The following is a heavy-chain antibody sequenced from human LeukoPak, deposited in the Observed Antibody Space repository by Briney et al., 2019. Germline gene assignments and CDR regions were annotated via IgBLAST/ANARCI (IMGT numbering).Heavy chain of an antibody. V-gene: IGHV3-9*01. CDR2: ISWNSGSI. CDR1: GFTFDDYA. J-gene: IGHJ4*02. Sequence: PGGSLRLSCAASGFTFDDYAMHWVRQAPGKGLEWVSGISWNSGSIGYADSVKGRFTISRDNAKNSLYLQMNSLRAEDTAVYYCARVIAAAGVDYWGQGTLVTVSS. CDR3: ARVIAAAGVDY. D-gene: IGHD6-13*01.